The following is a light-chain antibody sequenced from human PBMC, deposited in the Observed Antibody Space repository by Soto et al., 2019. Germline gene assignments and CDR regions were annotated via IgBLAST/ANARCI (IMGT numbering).Light chain of an antibody. CDR2: DAS. Sequence: DIQMTQSPSSLSASVGDRVTITCQASQDISNYLNWYQQKPGKAPKLLIYDASNLETGVPSRFSGSGSGTDFTFTISSLQPEDIATYYCQQYDNLPRTLGQRTKLEIK. J-gene: IGKJ2*02. CDR3: QQYDNLPRT. CDR1: QDISNY. V-gene: IGKV1-33*01.